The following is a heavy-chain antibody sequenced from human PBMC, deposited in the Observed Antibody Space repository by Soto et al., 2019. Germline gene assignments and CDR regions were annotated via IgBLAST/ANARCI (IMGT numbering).Heavy chain of an antibody. D-gene: IGHD3-3*01. V-gene: IGHV3-23*01. CDR2: TSGSGTST. J-gene: IGHJ3*02. CDR3: AKSMHYDFWSGYSRAFDI. Sequence: EVQLLESGGGLVQPGGSLRLACAASGFTFSTYGMTWVRQSPGKGLEWVSATSGSGTSTYYADSVRGRFTISRDNSENTLYLQMRILRVEDTAVYYCAKSMHYDFWSGYSRAFDIWGQGTMVTVSS. CDR1: GFTFSTYG.